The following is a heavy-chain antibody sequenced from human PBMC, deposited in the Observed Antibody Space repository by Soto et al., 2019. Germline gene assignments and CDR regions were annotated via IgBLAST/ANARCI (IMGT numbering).Heavy chain of an antibody. CDR1: GYSFSSYW. D-gene: IGHD6-13*01. V-gene: IGHV5-10-1*01. CDR2: IDPSDSYT. CDR3: ARLPADSPLYGMDV. Sequence: GQSLRSSGEGSGYSFSSYWSSWVRQMPGKGLEWMGRIDPSDSYTNYSPSFQGHVTISADKSISTAYLQWSSLKASDTAMYYCARLPADSPLYGMDVWGQGTTVTVSS. J-gene: IGHJ6*02.